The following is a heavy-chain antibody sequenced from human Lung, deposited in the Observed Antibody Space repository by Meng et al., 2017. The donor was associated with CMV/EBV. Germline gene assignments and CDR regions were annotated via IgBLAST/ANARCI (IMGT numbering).Heavy chain of an antibody. Sequence: QVQLQESGPGLVKPSGTLSLTCAVSGGSISSSNWWSWVRQPPGKGLDGIGEIYHSGSTNYNPYLKSRVTISVDKSKNQFSLKLSSVTAADTAVYYCASFPPPGKQWLVTDYWGQGTLVTASS. J-gene: IGHJ4*02. V-gene: IGHV4-4*02. CDR1: GGSISSSNW. CDR3: ASFPPPGKQWLVTDY. CDR2: IYHSGST. D-gene: IGHD6-19*01.